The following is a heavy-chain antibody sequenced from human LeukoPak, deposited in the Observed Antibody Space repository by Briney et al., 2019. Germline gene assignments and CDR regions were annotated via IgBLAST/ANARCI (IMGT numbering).Heavy chain of an antibody. J-gene: IGHJ4*02. Sequence: PGGSLRLSCAASGFTSSSYAMSWVRQAPGKGLEWVSAISGSGGSTYYADSVKGRFTISRDNSKNTLYLQMNSLRAEDTAVYYCAKDTDFWSGYSDYWGQGTLVTVSS. CDR2: ISGSGGST. CDR3: AKDTDFWSGYSDY. V-gene: IGHV3-23*01. CDR1: GFTSSSYA. D-gene: IGHD3-3*01.